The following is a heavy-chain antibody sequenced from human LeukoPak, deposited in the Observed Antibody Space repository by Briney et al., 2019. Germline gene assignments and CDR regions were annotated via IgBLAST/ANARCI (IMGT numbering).Heavy chain of an antibody. V-gene: IGHV3-15*01. CDR1: GFTLTSYA. D-gene: IGHD2-2*01. Sequence: PGGSLRLSCAPSGFTLTSYAMTWVRQAPGKGLEWVGRIKSKTDGGTTDYAAPVKGRFTISRDDSKDTLYLQMNSLKTEDTAVYYCTTVGVVVPAATFDYWGQGTLVTVSS. CDR2: IKSKTDGGTT. J-gene: IGHJ4*02. CDR3: TTVGVVVPAATFDY.